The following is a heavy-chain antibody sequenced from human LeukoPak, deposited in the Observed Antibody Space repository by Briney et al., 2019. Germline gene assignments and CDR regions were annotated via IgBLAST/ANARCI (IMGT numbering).Heavy chain of an antibody. CDR2: IYYSGST. Sequence: SETLSLTCTVSGGSISSYYWSWIRQPPGKGPEWIGYIYYSGSTNYNPSLKSRVTISVDASKNQFSLKLSSVTAADTAVYYCARGRRESGYSSGWVVDYWGQGTLVTVSS. CDR3: ARGRRESGYSSGWVVDY. J-gene: IGHJ4*02. CDR1: GGSISSYY. D-gene: IGHD6-19*01. V-gene: IGHV4-59*01.